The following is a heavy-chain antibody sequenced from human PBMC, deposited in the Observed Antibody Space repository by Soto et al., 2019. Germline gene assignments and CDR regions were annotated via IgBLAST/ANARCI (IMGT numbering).Heavy chain of an antibody. CDR1: GYTFTTYG. V-gene: IGHV1-18*01. CDR3: GRVANGYYYMDV. J-gene: IGHJ6*03. Sequence: QAQLVQSGAEVKRPGASVKVSCKASGYTFTTYGINWVRQAPGQGLEWMGWIGTYNGNANYAQNFQGRVTMTTDTSTSTAYMELRSLCSDDTAVYYCGRVANGYYYMDVWGKGTTVTVSS. CDR2: IGTYNGNA. D-gene: IGHD2-8*01.